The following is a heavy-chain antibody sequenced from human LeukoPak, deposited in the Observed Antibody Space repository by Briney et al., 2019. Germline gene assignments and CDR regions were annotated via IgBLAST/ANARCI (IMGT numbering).Heavy chain of an antibody. J-gene: IGHJ4*02. CDR1: GFPLNTYS. CDR2: ISPGSYSI. CDR3: ARKVVGATTDY. D-gene: IGHD1-26*01. Sequence: GGSLRLSCAASGFPLNTYSMNWVRQAPGKGLEWVSTISPGSYSIYYADSVKGRFTISRDNAKNSLYLQMNSLRVEDTAMYYCARKVVGATTDYWGQGTLVTVSS. V-gene: IGHV3-21*01.